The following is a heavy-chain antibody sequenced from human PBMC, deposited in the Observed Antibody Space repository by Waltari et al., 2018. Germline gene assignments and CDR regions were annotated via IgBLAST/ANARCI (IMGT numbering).Heavy chain of an antibody. V-gene: IGHV1-2*02. CDR2: INPNNGGT. CDR3: AKEDATRFDP. J-gene: IGHJ5*02. CDR1: GYTFTGYY. D-gene: IGHD2-15*01. Sequence: QVQLVQSGAEVKKPGASVKVSCKASGYTFTGYYMHWVRQAPGQGLEWMGWINPNNGGTNYAQKFHVRVTMTRDTSISTAYMELSGLTSDDTAVYYCAKEDATRFDPWGQGTLVTVSS.